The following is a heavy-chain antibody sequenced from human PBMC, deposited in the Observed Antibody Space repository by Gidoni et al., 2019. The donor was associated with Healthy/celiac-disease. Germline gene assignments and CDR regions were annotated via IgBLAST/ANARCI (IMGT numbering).Heavy chain of an antibody. V-gene: IGHV4-39*01. J-gene: IGHJ6*02. CDR1: GGSISSSSYD. CDR3: ARCRGAVSYYYGMDV. Sequence: QLQLQESGPGLVKPSETLSLACTVSGGSISSSSYDWGWIRQPPGKGLEWSGSIYYSGSPYYNPALKSRVTISVDTSKNQFSLKLSSVTAADTAVYYCARCRGAVSYYYGMDVWGQGTTVTVSS. CDR2: IYYSGSP. D-gene: IGHD6-19*01.